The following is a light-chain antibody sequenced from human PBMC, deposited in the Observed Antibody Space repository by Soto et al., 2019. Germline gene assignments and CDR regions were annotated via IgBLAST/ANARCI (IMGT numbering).Light chain of an antibody. CDR1: QSVGSN. Sequence: EIMMTQSPATLPVSPGQRVTLSCRASQSVGSNLAWYQQTPGQAPRLLIYGASTRATDVPARFSGSGSGTEFTLTICSLQSEDFAVYYCQKYDKWPWTFGQGTKVEIK. CDR2: GAS. CDR3: QKYDKWPWT. J-gene: IGKJ1*01. V-gene: IGKV3-15*01.